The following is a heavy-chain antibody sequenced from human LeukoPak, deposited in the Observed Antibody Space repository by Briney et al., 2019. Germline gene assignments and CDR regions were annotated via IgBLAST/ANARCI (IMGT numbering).Heavy chain of an antibody. V-gene: IGHV4-30-4*08. CDR1: GGSISSGDYY. CDR3: ARGYYGSETASRDFDY. J-gene: IGHJ4*02. D-gene: IGHD3-10*01. Sequence: SQTLSLTCTVSGGSISSGDYYWSSIRQPPGKGLEWIGYIYYSGSTYYNPSLKSRVTISVDTSKNQFSLKLSSVTAADTAVYYCARGYYGSETASRDFDYWGQGTLVTVSS. CDR2: IYYSGST.